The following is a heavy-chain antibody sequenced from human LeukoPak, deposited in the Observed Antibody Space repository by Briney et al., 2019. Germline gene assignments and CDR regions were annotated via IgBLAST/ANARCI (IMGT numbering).Heavy chain of an antibody. Sequence: QAGGSLRLSCAASGFTFSNYAMAWVRQAPGRGLEWVSGISGTGVSTYYPDSVKGRFTISRDNSKNTLYLQMNSLRAEDTAVYYCAKDEMAPTNVFDYWGQGTLVTVSS. V-gene: IGHV3-23*01. CDR3: AKDEMAPTNVFDY. D-gene: IGHD5-24*01. CDR1: GFTFSNYA. J-gene: IGHJ4*02. CDR2: ISGTGVST.